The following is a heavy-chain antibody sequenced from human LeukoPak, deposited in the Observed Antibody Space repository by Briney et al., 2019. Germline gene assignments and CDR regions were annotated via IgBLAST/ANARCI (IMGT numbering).Heavy chain of an antibody. Sequence: ASVKVSCKASGYTFAGYYMHWVRQAPGQGLEWMGWINPNSGGTNYAQKFQGRVTMTRDTSISTSYMELSRLRSDDTAVYYCARAWLRLNPYFDYWGQGTLVTVSS. D-gene: IGHD5-12*01. V-gene: IGHV1-2*02. CDR1: GYTFAGYY. CDR3: ARAWLRLNPYFDY. CDR2: INPNSGGT. J-gene: IGHJ4*02.